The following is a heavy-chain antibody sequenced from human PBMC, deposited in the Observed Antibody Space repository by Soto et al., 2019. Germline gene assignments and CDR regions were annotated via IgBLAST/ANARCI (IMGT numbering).Heavy chain of an antibody. CDR1: GYSFATSG. CDR3: ASAGQYYDASGYAD. J-gene: IGHJ4*02. CDR2: ISVYNGNT. Sequence: QVKLVQSETEVKKPGASIKVSCKASGYSFATSGMTWVRQAPGQGLEWMGWISVYNGNTNYDQKLQDRVTMTTDTSTNTAYLEVRNLRSDDTAVYYCASAGQYYDASGYADCGQGTLVTVSS. D-gene: IGHD3-22*01. V-gene: IGHV1-18*01.